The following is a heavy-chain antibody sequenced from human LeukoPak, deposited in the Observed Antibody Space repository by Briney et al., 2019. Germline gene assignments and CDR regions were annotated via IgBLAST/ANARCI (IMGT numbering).Heavy chain of an antibody. CDR2: ISYDGSNK. V-gene: IGHV3-30-3*01. CDR1: GFTFSRNA. D-gene: IGHD3-22*01. Sequence: GGSLRLSCAASGFTFSRNAMHWVRQAPGKGLEWVAVISYDGSNKYYADSVKGRFTISRDNSKNTMYLQMNSLRAEDTAMYYCARAPMSYDSSGFGGAFDIWGQGTMVTVSS. J-gene: IGHJ3*02. CDR3: ARAPMSYDSSGFGGAFDI.